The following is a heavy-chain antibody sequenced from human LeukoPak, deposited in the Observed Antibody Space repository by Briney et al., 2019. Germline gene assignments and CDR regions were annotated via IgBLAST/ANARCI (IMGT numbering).Heavy chain of an antibody. D-gene: IGHD2-15*01. CDR2: IYPGDSDT. CDR1: GYSFTSYW. V-gene: IGHV5-51*01. CDR3: ARRRSIVGGSLGEFDP. Sequence: PGESLKISCKGSGYSFTSYWIGWVRQMPGKGLEWMGIIYPGDSDTRYSPSFQGQVTISADKSISTAYLQWSSLKASDTAMYYCARRRSIVGGSLGEFDPWGQGTLVTVSS. J-gene: IGHJ5*02.